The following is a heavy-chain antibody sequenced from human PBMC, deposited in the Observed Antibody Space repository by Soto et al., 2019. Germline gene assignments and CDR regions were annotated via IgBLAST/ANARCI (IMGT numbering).Heavy chain of an antibody. J-gene: IGHJ6*03. CDR1: GLTFSSYW. V-gene: IGHV3-7*01. CDR3: ARGPPEYCSGGSCPKLYYYYYMDV. Sequence: PGGSLRLSCAASGLTFSSYWMSWVRQAPGKGLEWVANIKQDGSEKYYVDSVKGRFTISRDNAKNSLYLQMNSLRAEDTAVYYCARGPPEYCSGGSCPKLYYYYYMDVWGKGTTVTVSS. D-gene: IGHD2-15*01. CDR2: IKQDGSEK.